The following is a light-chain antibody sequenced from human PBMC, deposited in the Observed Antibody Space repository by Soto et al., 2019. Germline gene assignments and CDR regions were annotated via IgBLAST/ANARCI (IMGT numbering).Light chain of an antibody. CDR1: QSISSY. V-gene: IGKV1-39*01. CDR2: DAS. CDR3: QQSYSTPWT. J-gene: IGKJ1*01. Sequence: DIQMTQSPSSLSASVGNRVTITCRASQSISSYLNWYQLKPGKAPKVLIYDASSLQSGVPSRFSGSGSGTDFTLTICSLQPEDFATYSCQQSYSTPWTFGQGTKVEI.